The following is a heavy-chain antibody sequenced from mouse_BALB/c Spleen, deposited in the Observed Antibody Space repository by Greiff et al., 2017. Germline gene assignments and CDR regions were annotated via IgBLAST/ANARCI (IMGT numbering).Heavy chain of an antibody. J-gene: IGHJ3*01. CDR2: IWSGGST. V-gene: IGHV2-2*02. CDR3: ARGPWFAD. CDR1: GFSLTSYG. Sequence: QVQLQQPGPGLVQPSQSLSITCTVSGFSLTSYGVHWVRQSPGKGLEWLGVIWSGGSTDYNAAFISRLSISKDNSKSQVFFKMNSLQANDTAIYYCARGPWFADWGQGTLVTVSA.